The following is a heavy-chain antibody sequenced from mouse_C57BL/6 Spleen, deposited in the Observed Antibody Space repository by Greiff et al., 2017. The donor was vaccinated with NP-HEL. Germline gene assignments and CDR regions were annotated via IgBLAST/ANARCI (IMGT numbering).Heavy chain of an antibody. CDR2: IYPGDGDT. CDR3: ARGDYYYAMDY. V-gene: IGHV1-82*01. J-gene: IGHJ4*01. CDR1: GYAFSSSW. Sequence: VQLVESGPELVKPGASVKISCKASGYAFSSSWMNWVKQRPGKGLEWIGRIYPGDGDTNYNGKFKGKATLTADKSSSTAYMQLSSLTSEDSAVYFCARGDYYYAMDYWGQGTSVTVSS.